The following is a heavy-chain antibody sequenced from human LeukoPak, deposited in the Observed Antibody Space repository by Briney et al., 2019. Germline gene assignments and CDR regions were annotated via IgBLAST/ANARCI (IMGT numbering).Heavy chain of an antibody. Sequence: GGSLRLSCAASGFTFSNAWMSWVRQAPGKGLEWVGRIKSKTDGRTTDYAAPVKGRFTISRDDSKNTLYLQMNSLKTEDTAVYYCTTRHGYSYGYYFDYWGQGTLVTVSS. D-gene: IGHD5-18*01. V-gene: IGHV3-15*01. CDR3: TTRHGYSYGYYFDY. CDR1: GFTFSNAW. CDR2: IKSKTDGRTT. J-gene: IGHJ4*02.